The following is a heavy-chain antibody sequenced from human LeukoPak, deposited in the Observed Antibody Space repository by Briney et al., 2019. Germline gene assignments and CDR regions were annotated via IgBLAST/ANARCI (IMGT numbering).Heavy chain of an antibody. V-gene: IGHV3-23*01. CDR2: ISGSGGST. CDR3: AQGGIVVVPAARTFDP. J-gene: IGHJ5*02. CDR1: GFTFSSYA. Sequence: GGSLRLSCAASGFTFSSYAMSWVRQAPGKGLEWVSAISGSGGSTYYADSVKGRFTISRDNSKNTLYLQMNSLRAEDTAVYYCAQGGIVVVPAARTFDPWGQGTLVTVSS. D-gene: IGHD2-2*01.